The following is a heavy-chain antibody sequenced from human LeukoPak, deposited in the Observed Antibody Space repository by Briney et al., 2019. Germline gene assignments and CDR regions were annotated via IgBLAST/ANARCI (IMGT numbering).Heavy chain of an antibody. D-gene: IGHD3-10*01. CDR1: GFTFSSYS. CDR2: IYSGGST. V-gene: IGHV3-53*01. Sequence: GGSLRLSCAASGFTFSSYSMNWVRQAPGKGLEWVSVIYSGGSTYYADSVKGRFTISRDNSKNTLYLQMNSLRAEDTAAYYCVTGGSVTFYGMDVWGQGTTVTVSS. J-gene: IGHJ6*02. CDR3: VTGGSVTFYGMDV.